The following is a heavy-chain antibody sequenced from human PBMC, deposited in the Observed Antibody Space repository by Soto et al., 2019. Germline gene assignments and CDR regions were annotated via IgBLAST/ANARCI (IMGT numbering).Heavy chain of an antibody. CDR2: ISAYNGNT. J-gene: IGHJ3*02. V-gene: IGHV1-18*01. D-gene: IGHD2-15*01. CDR3: ARVRDIVVVVAARGGVSAFDI. CDR1: GYTFTSYG. Sequence: ASVKVSCKASGYTFTSYGISWVRQAPGQGLEWMGWISAYNGNTNYAQKLQGRVTMTTDTSTSTAYMELRSLRSDDTAVYYCARVRDIVVVVAARGGVSAFDIWGQVTMVTVSS.